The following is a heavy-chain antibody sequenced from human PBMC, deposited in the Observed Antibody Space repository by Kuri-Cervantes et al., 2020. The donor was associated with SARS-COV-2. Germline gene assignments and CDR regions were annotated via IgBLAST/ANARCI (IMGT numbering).Heavy chain of an antibody. Sequence: GESLKISCAASGFTFSSYAMHWVRQAPGKGLEWVAVISYDGSNKYYADSVKGRFTISRDNSKNTLYLQMNSLRAEDTAVYYCAKDDKYYDILTGYSRLETKTCYYDCGMDVWGQGTTVTVSS. J-gene: IGHJ6*02. CDR2: ISYDGSNK. CDR1: GFTFSSYA. D-gene: IGHD3-9*01. V-gene: IGHV3-30*04. CDR3: AKDDKYYDILTGYSRLETKTCYYDCGMDV.